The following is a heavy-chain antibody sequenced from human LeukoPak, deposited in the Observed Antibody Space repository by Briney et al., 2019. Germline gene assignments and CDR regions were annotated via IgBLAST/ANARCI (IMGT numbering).Heavy chain of an antibody. Sequence: SETLSLTCTVSGGSISSYYWSWIRQPPGKGLEWIGYIYYSGSTNYNPSLKSRVTISVDTSKKQFSLKLSSVTAADTAVYYCARGPLDYYDSSGYYYFDYWGQGTLVTVSS. V-gene: IGHV4-59*12. CDR3: ARGPLDYYDSSGYYYFDY. D-gene: IGHD3-22*01. CDR1: GGSISSYY. CDR2: IYYSGST. J-gene: IGHJ4*02.